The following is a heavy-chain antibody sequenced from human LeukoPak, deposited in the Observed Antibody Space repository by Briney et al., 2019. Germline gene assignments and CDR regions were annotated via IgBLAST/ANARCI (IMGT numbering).Heavy chain of an antibody. V-gene: IGHV4-34*01. J-gene: IGHJ6*02. Sequence: PSETLSLTCAVYGGSFSGYYWSWIRQPPGKGLEWIGEINHSGSTNYNPSLKSRVTISVDTSKNQFSLKLSSVTAADTAVYYCARVIGNWNHDRGMDVWGQGTTVTVSS. D-gene: IGHD1-14*01. CDR1: GGSFSGYY. CDR3: ARVIGNWNHDRGMDV. CDR2: INHSGST.